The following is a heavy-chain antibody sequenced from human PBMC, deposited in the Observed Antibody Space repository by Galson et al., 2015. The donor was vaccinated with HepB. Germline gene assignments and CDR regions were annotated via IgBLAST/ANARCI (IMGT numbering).Heavy chain of an antibody. CDR3: ARCIAARYIYGPYYYYGMDV. J-gene: IGHJ6*02. CDR2: ISYDGSNK. V-gene: IGHV3-30-3*01. Sequence: SLRLSCAASGFTFSSYAMHWVRQAPGKGLEWVAVISYDGSNKYYADSVKGRFTISRDNSKNTLYLQMNSLRAEDTAVYYCARCIAARYIYGPYYYYGMDVWGQGTTVTVSS. CDR1: GFTFSSYA. D-gene: IGHD6-6*01.